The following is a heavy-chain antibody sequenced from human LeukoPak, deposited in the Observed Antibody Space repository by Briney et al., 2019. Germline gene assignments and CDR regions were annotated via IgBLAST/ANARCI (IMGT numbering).Heavy chain of an antibody. Sequence: TSETLSLTCTVSGGSISSSSYYWGWIRQPPGKGLEWIGSIYYSGSTYYNPSLKSRVTISVDTSKNQFSLKLSSVTAADTAVYYRARRPKKYSGSYLYYFGYWGQGTLVTVSS. J-gene: IGHJ4*02. V-gene: IGHV4-39*01. CDR3: ARRPKKYSGSYLYYFGY. CDR1: GGSISSSSYY. CDR2: IYYSGST. D-gene: IGHD1-26*01.